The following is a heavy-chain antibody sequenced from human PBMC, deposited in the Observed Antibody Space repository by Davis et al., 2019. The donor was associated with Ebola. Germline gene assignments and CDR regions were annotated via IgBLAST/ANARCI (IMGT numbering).Heavy chain of an antibody. CDR3: ARAPLGNWNAGWDYYYGMDV. CDR2: INPNSGGT. J-gene: IGHJ6*02. CDR1: GYTFTGYY. D-gene: IGHD1-1*01. V-gene: IGHV1-2*04. Sequence: ASVKVSCKASGYTFTGYYMHWVRQAPGQGLEWMGWINPNSGGTNYAQKFQGWVTMTRDTSISTAYMELSRLRSDDTAVYYCARAPLGNWNAGWDYYYGMDVWGQGTTVTVSS.